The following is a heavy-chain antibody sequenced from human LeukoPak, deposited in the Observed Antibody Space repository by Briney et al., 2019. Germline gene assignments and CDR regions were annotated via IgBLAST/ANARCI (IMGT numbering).Heavy chain of an antibody. D-gene: IGHD3-3*01. Sequence: TGGSLRPSCAASGFTFSSYWMSWVRQAPGKGLEWVANIKQDGSEKYYVDSVKGRFTISRDNAKNSLYLQMNSLRAEDTAVYYCARDGNEGVIFLEWLSSFDYWGQGTLVTVSS. CDR2: IKQDGSEK. V-gene: IGHV3-7*03. CDR1: GFTFSSYW. CDR3: ARDGNEGVIFLEWLSSFDY. J-gene: IGHJ4*02.